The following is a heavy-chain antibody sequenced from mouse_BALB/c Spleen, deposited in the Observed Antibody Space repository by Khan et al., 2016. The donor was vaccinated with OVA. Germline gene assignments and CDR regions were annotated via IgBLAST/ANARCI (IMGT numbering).Heavy chain of an antibody. CDR1: GFNIKDTY. CDR3: ATLYGSPFTY. D-gene: IGHD2-1*01. Sequence: VQLQQSGAELVKPGASAKLSCTASGFNIKDTYIHWVKERPEQGPEWIGRIDPANGDTKYDPKFQGKATITADTSSNTAYLQLSSLTSEDTAVYYCATLYGSPFTYWGQGTLVTVSA. V-gene: IGHV14-3*02. J-gene: IGHJ3*01. CDR2: IDPANGDT.